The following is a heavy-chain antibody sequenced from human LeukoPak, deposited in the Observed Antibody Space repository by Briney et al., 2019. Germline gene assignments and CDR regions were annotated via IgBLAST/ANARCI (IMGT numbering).Heavy chain of an antibody. CDR1: GFTFSSYG. V-gene: IGHV3-30*02. CDR3: AKEGIAADHYFDY. Sequence: GGSLRLSCAASGFTFSSYGMHWVRQAPGKGLEWVAFIRYDGSNKYYADSVKGRFTISRDNSKNTLYLQMNSLRAEDTAVYYCAKEGIAADHYFDYWGQGTLVTVSS. CDR2: IRYDGSNK. J-gene: IGHJ4*02. D-gene: IGHD6-13*01.